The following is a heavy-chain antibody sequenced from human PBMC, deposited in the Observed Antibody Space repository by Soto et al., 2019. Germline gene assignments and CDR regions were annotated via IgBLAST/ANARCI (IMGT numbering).Heavy chain of an antibody. CDR3: ARGYSSGWYTPFDY. V-gene: IGHV1-2*04. J-gene: IGHJ4*02. Sequence: QVQLVQSGAEVKKLGASVKVSCKASGYTFTGYYMHWVRQAPGQGLEWMGWINPNSGGTNYAQKFQGWVTMTSDTSISIAYMEVSRLRSDDTAVYCCARGYSSGWYTPFDYWGQGTLVTVSS. CDR2: INPNSGGT. CDR1: GYTFTGYY. D-gene: IGHD6-19*01.